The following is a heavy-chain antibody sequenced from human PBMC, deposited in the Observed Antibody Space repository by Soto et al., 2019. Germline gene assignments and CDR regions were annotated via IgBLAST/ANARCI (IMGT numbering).Heavy chain of an antibody. J-gene: IGHJ4*02. CDR1: GGSISSGGYS. CDR3: ARGPTGDKFNS. V-gene: IGHV4-30-2*05. D-gene: IGHD7-27*01. Sequence: SETLSLTCAVSGGSISSGGYSWSWIRQPPGKGLEWIGHIFDSGTTYTNPSLRSQVAISLDTSKNHFSLTLSSVTAADTAVYYCARGPTGDKFNSWGQGALVTVS. CDR2: IFDSGTT.